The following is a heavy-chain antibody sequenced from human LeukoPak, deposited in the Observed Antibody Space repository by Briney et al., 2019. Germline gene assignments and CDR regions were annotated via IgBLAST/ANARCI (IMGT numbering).Heavy chain of an antibody. J-gene: IGHJ5*02. CDR3: ARGGYYGSGNDFRFDP. V-gene: IGHV4-39*07. D-gene: IGHD3-10*01. Sequence: SETLSLTCTVSGGSISRSSYYWGWIRQPPGKGLEWIGSTYYSGSTFYNPSLKSRVTILVDTSKNQFSLKLSSVTAADTAVYYCARGGYYGSGNDFRFDPWGQGTLVTVSS. CDR2: TYYSGST. CDR1: GGSISRSSYY.